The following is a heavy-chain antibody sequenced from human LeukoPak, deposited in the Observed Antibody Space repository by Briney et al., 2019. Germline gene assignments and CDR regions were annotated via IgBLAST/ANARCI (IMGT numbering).Heavy chain of an antibody. Sequence: ASVTVSCKSSGYTFTGYYMHWVRQPPGQGLEWMGWINPNSGGTNYAQKFQGWVTMTRDTYIGTAYMELSRLRSDDTAVYYCARGADLREFDYWGQGTLVTVSS. CDR3: ARGADLREFDY. CDR2: INPNSGGT. J-gene: IGHJ4*02. V-gene: IGHV1-2*04. D-gene: IGHD3-16*01. CDR1: GYTFTGYY.